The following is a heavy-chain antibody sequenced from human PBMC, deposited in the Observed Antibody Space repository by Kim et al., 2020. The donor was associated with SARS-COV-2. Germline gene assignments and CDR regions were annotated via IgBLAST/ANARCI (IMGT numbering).Heavy chain of an antibody. Sequence: NPSLKSRVTISVDTSKNQFSLKLSSVTAADTAVYYCARGGIAAAGHGFDYWGQGTLVTVSS. CDR3: ARGGIAAAGHGFDY. V-gene: IGHV4-31*02. D-gene: IGHD6-13*01. J-gene: IGHJ4*02.